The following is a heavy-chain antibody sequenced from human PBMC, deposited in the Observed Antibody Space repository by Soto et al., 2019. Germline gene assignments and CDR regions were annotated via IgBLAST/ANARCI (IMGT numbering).Heavy chain of an antibody. CDR1: GGSISSYY. Sequence: SETLSLTCTVSGGSISSYYWSWIRQPPGKGLEWIGYIYYSGSTNYNPSLKSRVTISVDTSKNQFSLKLSSVTAADTAVYYCARVLVDYDFWSGYYISRWFDPWGQGALVKVSS. V-gene: IGHV4-59*01. CDR2: IYYSGST. CDR3: ARVLVDYDFWSGYYISRWFDP. D-gene: IGHD3-3*01. J-gene: IGHJ5*02.